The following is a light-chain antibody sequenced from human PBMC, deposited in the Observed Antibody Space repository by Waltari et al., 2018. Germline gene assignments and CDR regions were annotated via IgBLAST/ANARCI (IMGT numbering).Light chain of an antibody. Sequence: SYELTQPPSVSVSPGQPASITCSGDKLGDQYACWYQQKPGQSPVLGLYQDNNRPSGIPERFSGSNSGNTATLTSRGTQAMDEADYCCQAWDSSTAIFGGGTKLTAL. V-gene: IGLV3-1*01. CDR1: KLGDQY. J-gene: IGLJ2*01. CDR3: QAWDSSTAI. CDR2: QDN.